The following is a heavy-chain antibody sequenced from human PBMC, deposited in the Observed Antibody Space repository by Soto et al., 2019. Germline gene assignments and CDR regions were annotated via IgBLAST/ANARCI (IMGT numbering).Heavy chain of an antibody. CDR3: ARVYSGSYSDY. V-gene: IGHV4-4*02. Sequence: QVQLQESGPGLVKPSGTLSLTCAVSGGSIRSNNWWSWVRQPPGKGLEWIGEIFQSGSTNYNPSLKTRVTISVDKSKNQFSLKLISVTAADTAVYYWARVYSGSYSDYWGQGTLVTVSS. D-gene: IGHD1-26*01. CDR1: GGSIRSNNW. CDR2: IFQSGST. J-gene: IGHJ4*02.